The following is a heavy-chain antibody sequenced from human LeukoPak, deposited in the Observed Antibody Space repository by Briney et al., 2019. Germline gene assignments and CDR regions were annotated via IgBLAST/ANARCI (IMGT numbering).Heavy chain of an antibody. D-gene: IGHD2-2*01. V-gene: IGHV1-8*01. CDR2: MNPNSGNT. J-gene: IGHJ4*02. Sequence: GASVKVSCKASGYTFTSYDINWVRQATGQGLEWMGWMNPNSGNTGYAQKFQGRVTMTRDTSTSTVYMELSSLRSEDTAVYYCARDGVVVPAACDYWGQGTLVTVSS. CDR3: ARDGVVVPAACDY. CDR1: GYTFTSYD.